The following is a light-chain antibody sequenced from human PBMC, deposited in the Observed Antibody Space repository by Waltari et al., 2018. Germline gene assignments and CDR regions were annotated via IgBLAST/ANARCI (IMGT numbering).Light chain of an antibody. V-gene: IGLV1-51*02. CDR1: SSNIGNNY. Sequence: QSVLTQPPSVSATPGQRVTISCPGSSSNIGNNYVSRYQQLPGTAPKLLIYKNDKLPSGIPDLFSGSKSGTSATLCITGLQTGDEADYYCGTWDSTLNAGVFGGGTKLTVL. CDR3: GTWDSTLNAGV. J-gene: IGLJ3*02. CDR2: KND.